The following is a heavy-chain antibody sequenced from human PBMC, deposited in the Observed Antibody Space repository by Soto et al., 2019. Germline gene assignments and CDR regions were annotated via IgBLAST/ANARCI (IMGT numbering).Heavy chain of an antibody. CDR2: INPSGGST. CDR1: GYTFTSYY. Sequence: ASVKVSCKASGYTFTSYYMHWVRQAPGQGLEWMGIINPSGGSTSYAQKFQGRVTMIRDTSTSTAYMELSSLRSEDTAVYYCARTKARYCSSTSCYLQGRVNWFDPWGQGTLVTVSS. D-gene: IGHD2-2*01. V-gene: IGHV1-46*01. CDR3: ARTKARYCSSTSCYLQGRVNWFDP. J-gene: IGHJ5*02.